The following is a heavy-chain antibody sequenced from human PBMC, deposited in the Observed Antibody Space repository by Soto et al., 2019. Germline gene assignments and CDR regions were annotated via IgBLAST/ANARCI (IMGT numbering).Heavy chain of an antibody. CDR1: GFTFNNYG. D-gene: IGHD1-7*01. Sequence: PGGSLRLSCAASGFTFNNYGMHWVRQAPGKGLEWVALILHDGSVKGYADSVKGRFTISRDNSKNTLNLQMSSLRVEDTAVYYCTRAAIRGELLEYWGQGTQVTVSS. CDR3: TRAAIRGELLEY. CDR2: ILHDGSVK. V-gene: IGHV3-33*01. J-gene: IGHJ4*02.